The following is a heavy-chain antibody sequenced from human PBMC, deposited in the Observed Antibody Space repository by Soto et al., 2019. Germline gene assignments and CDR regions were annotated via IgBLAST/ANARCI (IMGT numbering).Heavy chain of an antibody. V-gene: IGHV4-34*01. Sequence: SETLSLTCAVYVGSFSGYYWRLIRQPPGKGLEWIGEINHSGSTNYNPSLKIRVTISVDTSKKHFSLKLSSVTAADTAVYYCATGFTGPLEWLFQNWLDAWGEGTLVTVSS. CDR3: ATGFTGPLEWLFQNWLDA. J-gene: IGHJ5*02. CDR2: INHSGST. CDR1: VGSFSGYY. D-gene: IGHD3-3*01.